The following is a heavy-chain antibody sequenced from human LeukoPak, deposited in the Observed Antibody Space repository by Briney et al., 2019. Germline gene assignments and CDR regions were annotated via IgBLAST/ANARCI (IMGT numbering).Heavy chain of an antibody. Sequence: ASVKVSCKASGYTFTSYGISWVRQAPGQGLEWMGWISAYNGNTNYAQKLQGRVTMTTDTSTSTAYMELRSLRSDDTAVYYCARAKREVITTTYYFDYWGQGTLVTVSS. V-gene: IGHV1-18*01. CDR2: ISAYNGNT. CDR3: ARAKREVITTTYYFDY. D-gene: IGHD3-22*01. J-gene: IGHJ4*02. CDR1: GYTFTSYG.